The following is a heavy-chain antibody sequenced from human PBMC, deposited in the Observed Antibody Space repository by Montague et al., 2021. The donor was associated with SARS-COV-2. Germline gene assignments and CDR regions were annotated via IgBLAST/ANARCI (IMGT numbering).Heavy chain of an antibody. D-gene: IGHD2-2*01. Sequence: SETLSLTCAVYGGSFSGYYWSWIRQPPGKGLEWIGEINHSGSTNYNPSLKSRVTISVDTSKNQFSPKLSSVTAADTAVYYCAMPYCSSTSCYLYYGMDVGGQGTTVTVSS. CDR1: GGSFSGYY. CDR3: AMPYCSSTSCYLYYGMDV. CDR2: INHSGST. V-gene: IGHV4-34*01. J-gene: IGHJ6*02.